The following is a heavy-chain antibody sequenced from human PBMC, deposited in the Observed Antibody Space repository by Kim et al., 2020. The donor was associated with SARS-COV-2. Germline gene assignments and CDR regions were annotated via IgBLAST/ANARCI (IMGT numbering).Heavy chain of an antibody. V-gene: IGHV3-23*01. J-gene: IGHJ4*02. D-gene: IGHD3-10*01. CDR3: ARRGYYGSVSYYPDY. Sequence: DSAKGRFTISRDNSKNTLYLQMNSLRAEDTAVYYCARRGYYGSVSYYPDYWGQGTLVTVSS.